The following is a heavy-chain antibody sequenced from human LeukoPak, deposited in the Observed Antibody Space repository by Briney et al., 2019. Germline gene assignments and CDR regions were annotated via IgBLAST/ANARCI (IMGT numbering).Heavy chain of an antibody. CDR2: ISWNSGNI. CDR3: AREVRDGYNYY. J-gene: IGHJ4*02. CDR1: GFTFDDYA. D-gene: IGHD5-24*01. V-gene: IGHV3-9*01. Sequence: GRSLRLSCAASGFTFDDYAMHWVRQAPGKGLEWVSGISWNSGNIGYADSVKGRFTISRDNAKNSLYLQMNSLRAEDTAVYYCAREVRDGYNYYWGQGTLVTVSS.